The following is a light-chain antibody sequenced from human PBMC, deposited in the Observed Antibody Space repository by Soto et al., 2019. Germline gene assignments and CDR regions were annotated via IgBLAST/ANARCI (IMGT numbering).Light chain of an antibody. CDR1: QSVDYY. CDR3: QQRRNCPLT. CDR2: DAS. J-gene: IGKJ4*01. V-gene: IGKV3-11*01. Sequence: EIVLTQSPATLSLSPEERATLSCRASQSVDYYLAWYQQKPGQAPRLLMYDASNMATGIPARFSGSGSGTDFTLTISSLEAEDFAVYYCQQRRNCPLTFGGGTKVEIK.